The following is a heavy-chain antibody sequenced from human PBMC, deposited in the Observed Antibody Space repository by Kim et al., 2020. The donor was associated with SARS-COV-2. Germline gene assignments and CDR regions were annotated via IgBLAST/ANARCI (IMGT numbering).Heavy chain of an antibody. D-gene: IGHD3-10*01. CDR3: ARPDAGVRGDHTAFDF. Sequence: ASVKVSCKASGYTFTSYYMHWVRQAPGQGLEWMGIINPSGGRTSYAQKFQGRVTMTGDTSTSTAYMELSSLRSEDTAVYYCARPDAGVRGDHTAFDFLGQGTMVTVSS. J-gene: IGHJ3*01. CDR2: INPSGGRT. CDR1: GYTFTSYY. V-gene: IGHV1-46*01.